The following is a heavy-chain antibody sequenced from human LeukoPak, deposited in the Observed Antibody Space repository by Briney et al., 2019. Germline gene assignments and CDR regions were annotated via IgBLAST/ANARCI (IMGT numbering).Heavy chain of an antibody. V-gene: IGHV1-46*01. Sequence: ASVKVSCKASGYTFTSYYMHWVRQAPGQGLEWMGIINPSSGSTSYAQKFQGRVTMTSDTSTSTVYMELSSLRSEATAVYYCARDGLRAAAAEIRGQGTLVTVSS. CDR2: INPSSGST. J-gene: IGHJ4*02. CDR3: ARDGLRAAAAEI. D-gene: IGHD6-13*01. CDR1: GYTFTSYY.